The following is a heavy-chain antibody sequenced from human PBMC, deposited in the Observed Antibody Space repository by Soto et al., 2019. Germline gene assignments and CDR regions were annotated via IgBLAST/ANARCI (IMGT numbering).Heavy chain of an antibody. CDR3: AAGVTGYSGSPYS. D-gene: IGHD5-12*01. J-gene: IGHJ4*02. Sequence: SVKVSCKASGFTFTSSAVQWVRQARGQRLEWIGWIVVGSGNTNYAQKFQERVTITRDMSTSTAYMELSSLRSEDTAVYYCAAGVTGYSGSPYSWGQGTLVTVSS. CDR1: GFTFTSSA. CDR2: IVVGSGNT. V-gene: IGHV1-58*01.